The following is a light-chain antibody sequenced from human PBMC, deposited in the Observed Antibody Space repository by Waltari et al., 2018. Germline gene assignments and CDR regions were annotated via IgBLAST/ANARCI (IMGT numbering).Light chain of an antibody. J-gene: IGLJ3*02. V-gene: IGLV3-21*02. CDR2: DDS. CDR1: NIGSKS. Sequence: SYVLTQPPSVSVAPGQTASVTCTGSNIGSKSVHWYQQRPGQAPVLVVSDDSDRPSGIPDRVSGSKSGHTATLSISVVEAGDEADFYCQVRGGADDFWVFGGGTRLTVL. CDR3: QVRGGADDFWV.